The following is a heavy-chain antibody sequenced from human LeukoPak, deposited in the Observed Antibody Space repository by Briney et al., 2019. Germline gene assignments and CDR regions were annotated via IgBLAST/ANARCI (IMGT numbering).Heavy chain of an antibody. CDR1: GFTFSSYG. CDR3: ASTIIQPWVDY. J-gene: IGHJ4*02. Sequence: KTGGSLRLSCAASGFTFSSYGMHWVRQAPGKGLEWVSSISSTGSYIYYADSVKGRFIISRDSANNSLFLQMNSLRVEDTAVYYCASTIIQPWVDYWGQGTLVTVSS. V-gene: IGHV3-21*01. CDR2: ISSTGSYI. D-gene: IGHD3-9*01.